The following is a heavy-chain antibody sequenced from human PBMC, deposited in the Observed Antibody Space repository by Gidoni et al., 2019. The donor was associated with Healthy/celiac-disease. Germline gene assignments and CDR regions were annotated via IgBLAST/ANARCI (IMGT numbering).Heavy chain of an antibody. D-gene: IGHD5-12*01. CDR2: ISGSGGST. V-gene: IGHV3-23*01. Sequence: EVQLLESGGGLVQPGGSLRLSCAASGFTFSSYAMSWVRQAPGKGLEWVSAISGSGGSTYYADSVKGRFTISRDNSKNTLYLQRNSLRAEDTAVYYCAKDSIVATSLCYFDYWGQGTLVTVSS. CDR1: GFTFSSYA. J-gene: IGHJ4*02. CDR3: AKDSIVATSLCYFDY.